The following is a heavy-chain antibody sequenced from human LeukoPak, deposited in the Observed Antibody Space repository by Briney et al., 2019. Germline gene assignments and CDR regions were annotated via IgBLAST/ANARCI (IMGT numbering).Heavy chain of an antibody. CDR3: ARDRSISGVVTLDY. D-gene: IGHD3-3*01. V-gene: IGHV3-11*04. CDR2: IGLSGSPL. Sequence: GGSLRLSCAVSGFPFTRFYMSWIRQAPGKGLEWISYIGLSGSPLDYADSVRGRFTISRDNAKNSLYLEMNSLRAEDTAVYYCARDRSISGVVTLDYWGQGTLVTVSS. CDR1: GFPFTRFY. J-gene: IGHJ4*02.